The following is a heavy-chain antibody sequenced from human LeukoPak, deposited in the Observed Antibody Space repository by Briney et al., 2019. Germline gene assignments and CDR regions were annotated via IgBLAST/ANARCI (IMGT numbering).Heavy chain of an antibody. CDR3: ARGIVGVPAAISSFDY. CDR2: ISVYNDNT. CDR1: GYTFTSYG. J-gene: IGHJ4*02. V-gene: IGHV1-18*01. Sequence: ASLKVSCKASGYTFTSYGISWVRQAPGQGLEWMGWISVYNDNTNYAQKLQGRVTMTTDTSTTTAYMELRSLRSDDTAVYYCARGIVGVPAAISSFDYWGQGTLVTVSS. D-gene: IGHD2-2*01.